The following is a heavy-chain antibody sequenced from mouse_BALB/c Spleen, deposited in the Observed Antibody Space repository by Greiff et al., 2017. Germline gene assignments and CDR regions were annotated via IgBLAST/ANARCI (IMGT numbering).Heavy chain of an antibody. D-gene: IGHD1-1*01. V-gene: IGHV1S56*01. CDR1: GYTFTSYY. CDR2: IYPGDGST. Sequence: QVQLQQSGPELVKPGASVKMSCKASGYTFTSYYIHWVKQRPGQGLEWIGWIYPGDGSTKYNEKFKGKTTLTADKSSSTAYMLLSSLTTEDSAIYVCARIGHYYVSSYVKAMDYWGQGTSVTVSS. CDR3: ARIGHYYVSSYVKAMDY. J-gene: IGHJ4*01.